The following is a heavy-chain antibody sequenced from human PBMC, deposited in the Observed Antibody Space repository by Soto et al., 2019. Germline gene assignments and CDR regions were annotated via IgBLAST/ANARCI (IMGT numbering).Heavy chain of an antibody. J-gene: IGHJ6*03. D-gene: IGHD2-15*01. CDR3: ARVGYCSGGSCYSQRYYYYYMDV. Sequence: QVQLQQWGAGLLKPSETLSLTCAVYGGSFSGYYWSWIRQPPGKGLEWIGEINHSGSTNYNPSLKSRVTISVDTSKNQFSLELSSVTAADTAVYYWARVGYCSGGSCYSQRYYYYYMDVWGKGTTVTVSS. CDR1: GGSFSGYY. CDR2: INHSGST. V-gene: IGHV4-34*01.